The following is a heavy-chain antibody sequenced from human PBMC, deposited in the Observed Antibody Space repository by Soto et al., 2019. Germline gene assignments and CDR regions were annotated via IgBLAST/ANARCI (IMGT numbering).Heavy chain of an antibody. V-gene: IGHV1-2*04. CDR3: ARSTVGATAKHYYYGMDV. CDR2: INPNSGGT. J-gene: IGHJ6*02. CDR1: GYTFTGYY. Sequence: ASVKVSCKASGYTFTGYYIHWVRQAPGQGLEWMGWINPNSGGTNYAQKFQGWVTMTRDTSISTAHMELSRLKSDDTAVYYCARSTVGATAKHYYYGMDVWGQGSTVTASS. D-gene: IGHD1-26*01.